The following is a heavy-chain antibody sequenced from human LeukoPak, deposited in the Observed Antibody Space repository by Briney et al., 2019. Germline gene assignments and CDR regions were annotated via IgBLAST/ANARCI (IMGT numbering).Heavy chain of an antibody. CDR2: IIPIFGTA. CDR1: GGTFSSYA. J-gene: IGHJ4*02. CDR3: ARVGVVVPVDY. D-gene: IGHD2-2*01. Sequence: SVKVSCKASGGTFSSYAISWVRQAPGQGLEWMGRIIPIFGTANYAQKLQGRVTMTTDTSTSTAYMELRSLRSDDTAVYYCARVGVVVPVDYWGQGTLVTVSS. V-gene: IGHV1-69*05.